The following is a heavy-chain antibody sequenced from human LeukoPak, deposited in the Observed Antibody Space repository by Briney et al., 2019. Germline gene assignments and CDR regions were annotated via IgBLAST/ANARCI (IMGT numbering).Heavy chain of an antibody. V-gene: IGHV3-21*01. D-gene: IGHD3-9*01. CDR3: ASDGGDTYYDILTGYWGGYYYYYYGMDV. CDR1: GFTFSSYS. J-gene: IGHJ6*04. CDR2: ISSSSSSYI. Sequence: GGSLRLSCAASGFTFSSYSMNWVRQAPGKGLEWVSSISSSSSSYIYYADSVKSRFTISRDNAKNSLYLQMNSLRAEDTAVYYCASDGGDTYYDILTGYWGGYYYYYYGMDVWGKGTTVAVSS.